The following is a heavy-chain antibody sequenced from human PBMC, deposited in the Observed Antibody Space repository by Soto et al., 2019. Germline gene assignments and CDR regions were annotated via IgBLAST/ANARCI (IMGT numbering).Heavy chain of an antibody. D-gene: IGHD5-18*01. Sequence: GASVKVSCKASGGTFSSYAISWVRQAPGQGLEWMGGIIPILGTANYAQKFQGRVTITADESTSTAYMELSSLRSEDTAVYYCASWIQLSYGMDVWGQGTTVTVSS. J-gene: IGHJ6*02. CDR3: ASWIQLSYGMDV. CDR2: IIPILGTA. V-gene: IGHV1-69*13. CDR1: GGTFSSYA.